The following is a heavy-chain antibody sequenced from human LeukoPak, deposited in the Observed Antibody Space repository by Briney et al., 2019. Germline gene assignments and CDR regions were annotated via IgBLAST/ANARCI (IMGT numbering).Heavy chain of an antibody. D-gene: IGHD2-2*01. J-gene: IGHJ5*02. CDR2: ISSSSSNI. CDR1: GFTFSSYS. Sequence: PGGSLRLSCAASGFTFSSYSMNWVRQAPGKGLEWVSSISSSSSNIYYADSVKGRFTISRDNAKNSLYLQMNSLRAEDTAVYYCARGVPWFDPWGQGTLVTVSS. CDR3: ARGVPWFDP. V-gene: IGHV3-21*01.